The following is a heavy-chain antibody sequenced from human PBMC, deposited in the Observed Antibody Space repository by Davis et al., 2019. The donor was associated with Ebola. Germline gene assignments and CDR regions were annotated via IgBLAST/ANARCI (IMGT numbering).Heavy chain of an antibody. CDR2: INPNSGGT. D-gene: IGHD6-13*01. CDR3: ARDQMGIPPYAANPYGMDV. J-gene: IGHJ6*02. Sequence: ASVKVSCKASGYTFTSYDINWVRQAPGQGLEWMGWINPNSGGTNYAQKFQGRVTMTRDTSISTAYMELNRLTSDDTAVFYCARDQMGIPPYAANPYGMDVWGQGTTVTVSS. V-gene: IGHV1-2*02. CDR1: GYTFTSYD.